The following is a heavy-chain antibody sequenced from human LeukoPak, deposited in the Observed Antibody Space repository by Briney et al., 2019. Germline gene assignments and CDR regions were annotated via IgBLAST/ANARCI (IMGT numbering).Heavy chain of an antibody. Sequence: ASVKVSCKASGGTFSSYAISWVRQAPGQGLEWMGRIIPIFGTANYAQKFQGRVTITTDESTSTAYMELSSLRSEDTALYYCWGVGYNDVYLAYWGQEPLVTVSP. CDR3: WGVGYNDVYLAY. J-gene: IGHJ4*02. CDR1: GGTFSSYA. V-gene: IGHV1-69*05. CDR2: IIPIFGTA. D-gene: IGHD5-18*01.